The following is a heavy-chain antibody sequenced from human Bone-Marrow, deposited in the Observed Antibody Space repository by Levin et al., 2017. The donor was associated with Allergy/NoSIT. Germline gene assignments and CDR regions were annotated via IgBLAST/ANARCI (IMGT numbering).Heavy chain of an antibody. CDR1: GFTFSDYY. CDR3: ARGAGYSSGWFHY. J-gene: IGHJ4*02. CDR2: IGSSSTTI. D-gene: IGHD6-19*01. V-gene: IGHV3-11*01. Sequence: GGSLRLSCVGSGFTFSDYYMYWFRQAPGKGLEWVSYIGSSSTTIYYAESVKGRFTVSRDNAKSSLHLQMSSLRAEDTAVYYCARGAGYSSGWFHYWGQGALVTVSS.